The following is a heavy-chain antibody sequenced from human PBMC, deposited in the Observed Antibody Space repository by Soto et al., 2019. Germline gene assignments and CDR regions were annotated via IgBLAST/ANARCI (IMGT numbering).Heavy chain of an antibody. D-gene: IGHD6-19*01. Sequence: RGESLKISCKGSGYSFAGYWVTWVRQKPGKGLEWMGRIDPSDSQTYYSPSFRGHVTISVTKSITTVFLQWSSLRASDTAMYYCARSGQWLVDDSWGQGTLVTVSS. CDR3: ARSGQWLVDDS. V-gene: IGHV5-10-1*01. J-gene: IGHJ5*01. CDR2: IDPSDSQT. CDR1: GYSFAGYW.